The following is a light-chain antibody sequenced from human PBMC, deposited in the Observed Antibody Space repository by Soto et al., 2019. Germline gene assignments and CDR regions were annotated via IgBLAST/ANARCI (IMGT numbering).Light chain of an antibody. J-gene: IGKJ1*01. CDR1: ESISSTY. Sequence: EIVLTQSPDTLSLSPGERATLSCRASESISSTYLAWYQQTPGQAPRLLIFGASSMATGIPDRFSGSGSGTDFTIAISRLEPEDFAVYFCQQYGISPWTFGQGNKVEI. CDR2: GAS. CDR3: QQYGISPWT. V-gene: IGKV3-20*01.